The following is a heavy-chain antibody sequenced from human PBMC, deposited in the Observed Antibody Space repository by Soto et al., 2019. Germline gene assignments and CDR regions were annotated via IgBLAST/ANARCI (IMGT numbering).Heavy chain of an antibody. CDR3: AKVTKRAAAGRYEYYKYGMDV. CDR2: ISGSGGSS. D-gene: IGHD6-13*01. CDR1: GFAFSTYA. J-gene: IGHJ6*02. Sequence: GGSLRLSCAASGFAFSTYAMTWVRQAPGKGLEWVSVISGSGGSSYYAASVKGRFTISRDNSKNKLYLQMNGLRAEDTALYYCAKVTKRAAAGRYEYYKYGMDVWGQGTTVTVSS. V-gene: IGHV3-23*01.